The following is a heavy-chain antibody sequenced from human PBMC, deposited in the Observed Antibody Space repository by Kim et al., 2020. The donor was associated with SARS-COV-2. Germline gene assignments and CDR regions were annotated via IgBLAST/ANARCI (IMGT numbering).Heavy chain of an antibody. CDR3: AKDMEDSSPARPPRYPHAFDI. J-gene: IGHJ3*02. CDR1: GFTFDDYA. V-gene: IGHV3-9*01. D-gene: IGHD6-13*01. Sequence: GGSLRLSCAASGFTFDDYAMHWVRQAPGKGLEWVSGISWNSGSIGYADSVKGRFTISRDNAKNSLYLQMNSLRAEDTALYYCAKDMEDSSPARPPRYPHAFDIWGQGTMVTVSS. CDR2: ISWNSGSI.